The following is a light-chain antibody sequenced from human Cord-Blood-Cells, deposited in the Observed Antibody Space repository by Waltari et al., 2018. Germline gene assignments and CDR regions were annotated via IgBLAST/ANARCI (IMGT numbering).Light chain of an antibody. CDR3: QQYYSTPYT. CDR2: WAS. J-gene: IGKJ2*01. V-gene: IGKV4-1*01. CDR1: QSVLYSSNNKNY. Sequence: DIVMTQSPDSLSVSLGERATINCKSSQSVLYSSNNKNYLAWYQQKPGQPPKLLIYWASTRESGVPDRFSGSASGTDFTLTISSLKAEDVAVYYCQQYYSTPYTFGQGTKLEIK.